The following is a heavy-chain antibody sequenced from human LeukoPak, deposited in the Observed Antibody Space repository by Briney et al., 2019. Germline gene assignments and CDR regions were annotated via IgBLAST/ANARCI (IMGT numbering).Heavy chain of an antibody. CDR3: ARGPYGSGSYSDY. Sequence: PGGSLRLSCEASGFTFSSYSMNWVRQAPGKGLEWVSAVSSSSSYIYYADSVKGRFTISRDNAKNSLYLQMNSLRAEDTAVYYCARGPYGSGSYSDYWGQGTLVAVSS. V-gene: IGHV3-21*01. D-gene: IGHD3-10*01. CDR2: VSSSSSYI. CDR1: GFTFSSYS. J-gene: IGHJ4*02.